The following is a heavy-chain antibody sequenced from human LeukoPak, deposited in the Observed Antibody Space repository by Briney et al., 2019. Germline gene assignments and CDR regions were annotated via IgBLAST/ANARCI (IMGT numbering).Heavy chain of an antibody. CDR1: GFTFSDYW. D-gene: IGHD2-2*01. Sequence: GGSLRLSCAAPGFTFSDYWMNWVRQAPGKGLEWVANVKNDGSEKYYVDSVRGRFTISRDNAKNSLYLQMNSLRVEDTAVYYCATRYCSSTSCLVYFDYWGQGTLVTVSS. V-gene: IGHV3-7*01. CDR2: VKNDGSEK. J-gene: IGHJ4*02. CDR3: ATRYCSSTSCLVYFDY.